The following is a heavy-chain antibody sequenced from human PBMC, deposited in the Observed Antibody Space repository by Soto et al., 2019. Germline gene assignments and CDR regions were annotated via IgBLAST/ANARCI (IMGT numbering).Heavy chain of an antibody. V-gene: IGHV4-39*01. CDR2: IHYRANS. CDR3: ARPLQLAVSGFDP. Sequence: SETLSLTCAVSGDSISSSSYYWAWIRQPPGKGLEWIGSIHYRANSYYSPSLKSRITISVDTSKNQISLRLSSVTAADAAVYYCARPLQLAVSGFDPWGQGTLVTVSS. CDR1: GDSISSSSYY. J-gene: IGHJ5*02. D-gene: IGHD3-3*02.